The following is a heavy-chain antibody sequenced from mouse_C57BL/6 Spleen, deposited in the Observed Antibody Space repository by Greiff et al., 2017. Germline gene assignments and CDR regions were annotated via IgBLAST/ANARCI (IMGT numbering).Heavy chain of an antibody. Sequence: VQLQQSGPGLVKPSQSLSLTCSVTGYSITSGYYWNWIRQFPGNKLEWMGYISYDGSNNYNPSLKNRISITRDTSKNQFFLKLNSVTTEDTATYYCARGPPFAYWGQGTLVTVSA. CDR1: GYSITSGYY. J-gene: IGHJ3*01. V-gene: IGHV3-6*01. CDR3: ARGPPFAY. CDR2: ISYDGSN.